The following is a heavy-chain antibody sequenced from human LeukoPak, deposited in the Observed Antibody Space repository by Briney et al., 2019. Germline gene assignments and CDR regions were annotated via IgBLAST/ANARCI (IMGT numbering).Heavy chain of an antibody. CDR1: GFTFSSYS. CDR2: ISSSSSTI. Sequence: GGSLRLSCAASGFTFSSYSMNWVRQAPGKGLEWVSYISSSSSTIYYADSVKGRFTISRDNAKNSLYLQMNSLRAEDTAVYYCARGILTGYYRPYYFDYWGQGTLVTVSS. CDR3: ARGILTGYYRPYYFDY. J-gene: IGHJ4*02. D-gene: IGHD3-9*01. V-gene: IGHV3-48*01.